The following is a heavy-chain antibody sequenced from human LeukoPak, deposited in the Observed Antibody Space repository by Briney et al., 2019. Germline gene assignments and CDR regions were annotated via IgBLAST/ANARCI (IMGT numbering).Heavy chain of an antibody. CDR2: INPNSGGT. CDR3: ARVMDDYGDYGLDY. J-gene: IGHJ4*02. D-gene: IGHD4-17*01. Sequence: ASVKVSCKASGYTFTGYYMHWVRQAPEQGLEWMGWINPNSGGTNYAQKFQGRATMTRDTSISTAYMELSRLRSDDTAVYYCARVMDDYGDYGLDYWGQGTLVTVSS. V-gene: IGHV1-2*02. CDR1: GYTFTGYY.